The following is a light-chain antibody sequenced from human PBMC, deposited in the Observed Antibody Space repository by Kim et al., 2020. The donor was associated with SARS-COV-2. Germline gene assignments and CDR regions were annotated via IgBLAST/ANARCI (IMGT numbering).Light chain of an antibody. CDR2: TAS. CDR3: QHYNGYLLT. CDR1: QTINSW. Sequence: DIQMTQSPSTLSASVGDSVTMTCRASQTINSWLAWYQQKPGKAPKLLIYTASTLQNGFPSRFSGSKSGTVFTLTISILQPDDFAAYYCQHYNGYLLTFGGGTKVDIK. V-gene: IGKV1-5*03. J-gene: IGKJ4*01.